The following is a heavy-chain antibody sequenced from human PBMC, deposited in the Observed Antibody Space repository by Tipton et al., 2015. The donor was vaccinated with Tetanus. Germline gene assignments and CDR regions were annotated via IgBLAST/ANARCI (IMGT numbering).Heavy chain of an antibody. J-gene: IGHJ4*02. CDR3: AREVYNGGFYSGVDS. V-gene: IGHV4-31*03. Sequence: GLVKPSETLSLTCTVSGGSVNSGGYYWTWIRLHPRKGLEYIGYVYNSGTTYYKPSLERRVTISIDISTNQFSLSLTSVTAADTALYYCAREVYNGGFYSGVDSWGQGTLVTVSS. CDR1: GGSVNSGGYY. D-gene: IGHD2-21*01. CDR2: VYNSGTT.